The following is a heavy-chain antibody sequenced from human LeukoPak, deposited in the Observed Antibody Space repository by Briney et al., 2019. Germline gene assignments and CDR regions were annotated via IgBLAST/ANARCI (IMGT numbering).Heavy chain of an antibody. CDR1: GYSFTTYN. D-gene: IGHD2-15*01. CDR3: ARVSDIVYSRGFDP. CDR2: INPTDGST. V-gene: IGHV1-46*01. J-gene: IGHJ5*02. Sequence: ASVKVSCKASGYSFTTYNIHWVRQAPGQGLEWTGIINPTDGSTSYAQNFQGRVTVTRDTSTSTVYMELSSLRPEDTAVYYCARVSDIVYSRGFDPWGQGTQVTVSS.